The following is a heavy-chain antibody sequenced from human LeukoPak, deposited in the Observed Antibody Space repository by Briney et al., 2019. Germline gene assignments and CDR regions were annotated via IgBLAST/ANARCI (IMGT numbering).Heavy chain of an antibody. CDR3: AREGRHCSTTSCYDYYYYMDV. Sequence: SKTLSLTCTVSGGSISSYYWSWIRQPPGKGLEWIGYIYYTGSTNYNPSLKSRVTISVDTSKNQFSLKLSSVTAADTAVYYCAREGRHCSTTSCYDYYYYMDVWGKGTTVTVSS. V-gene: IGHV4-59*13. CDR2: IYYTGST. CDR1: GGSISSYY. D-gene: IGHD2-2*01. J-gene: IGHJ6*03.